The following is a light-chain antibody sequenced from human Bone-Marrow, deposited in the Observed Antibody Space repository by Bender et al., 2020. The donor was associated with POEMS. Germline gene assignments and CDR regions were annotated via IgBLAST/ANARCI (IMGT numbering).Light chain of an antibody. V-gene: IGLV2-23*02. CDR3: CSYAGSSGFV. CDR2: DVT. Sequence: QSALTQPASVSGSPGQSITISCTGTSNDVGNYNLVSWYQHRPGNAPKLVIYDVTKRPSGVSSRFSGSKLGNTASLTISGLQADDEGDYYCCSYAGSSGFVFGTGTKVTVL. J-gene: IGLJ1*01. CDR1: SNDVGNYNL.